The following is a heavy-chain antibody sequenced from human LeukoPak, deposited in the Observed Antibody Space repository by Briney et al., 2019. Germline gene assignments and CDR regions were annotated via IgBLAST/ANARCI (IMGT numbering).Heavy chain of an antibody. CDR1: GYTFTGYY. V-gene: IGHV1-2*02. J-gene: IGHJ4*02. Sequence: ASVNVSCKASGYTFTGYYMHWVRQAPGQGLEWMGWINPNSGGTNYAQKFQGRVTMTRDTSISTAYMELSRLRSYDTAGYYCARKHGSSTLAVYDYWGQGTLVTVSS. CDR3: ARKHGSSTLAVYDY. D-gene: IGHD2-8*01. CDR2: INPNSGGT.